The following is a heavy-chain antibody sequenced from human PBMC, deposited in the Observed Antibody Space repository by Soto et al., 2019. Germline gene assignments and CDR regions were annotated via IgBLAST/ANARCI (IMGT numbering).Heavy chain of an antibody. CDR1: GDSVSSGTYY. D-gene: IGHD4-17*01. J-gene: IGHJ4*02. CDR2: IYYRGST. V-gene: IGHV4-61*01. CDR3: ARGLDYVGFDY. Sequence: PSETLSLTCTVSGDSVSSGTYYWIWIRQPPGKGLEWIGYIYYRGSTEYNPSLKSRVTISIDTSKNQFSLKLSSVTAADTAVYYCARGLDYVGFDYWGQGALVTVSS.